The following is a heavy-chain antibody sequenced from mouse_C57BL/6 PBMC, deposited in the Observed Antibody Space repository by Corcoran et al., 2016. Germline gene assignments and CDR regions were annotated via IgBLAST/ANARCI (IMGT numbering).Heavy chain of an antibody. CDR2: IYPGDGDT. CDR1: GYAFSSYW. V-gene: IGHV1-80*01. Sequence: QVQLQQSEAELVKPGASVQISCKASGYAFSSYWMNWVKQRPGKGLEWIGQIYPGDGDTNYNGKFKGKATLTADKSSSTAYMQLSSLTSEDSAVYFCARRYYYGSSYDFDYWGQGSTLTVSS. D-gene: IGHD1-1*01. J-gene: IGHJ2*01. CDR3: ARRYYYGSSYDFDY.